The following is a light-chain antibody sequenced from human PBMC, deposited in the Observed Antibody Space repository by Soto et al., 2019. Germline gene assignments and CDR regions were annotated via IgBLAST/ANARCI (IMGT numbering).Light chain of an antibody. Sequence: DIQMTQSPSSLSASVGDRGTSTCRASQSISSYLNWYQQKPGKAPKLLIYDAYSLESGVTSRFSGGGSGTEFTLTITSLQPEDFATYYCQQSYSSPWTVGQGTKVEIK. CDR3: QQSYSSPWT. CDR2: DAY. J-gene: IGKJ1*01. V-gene: IGKV1-39*01. CDR1: QSISSY.